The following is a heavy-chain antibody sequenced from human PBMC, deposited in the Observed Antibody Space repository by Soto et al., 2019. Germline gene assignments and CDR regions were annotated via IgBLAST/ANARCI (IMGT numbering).Heavy chain of an antibody. CDR3: PADVGGYIYGLARH. D-gene: IGHD4-17*01. J-gene: IGHJ4*02. CDR1: GFTFSSSA. Sequence: QMQLVQSGPEVKKPGTSVKVSCKTSGFTFSSSAVPWVRQARGHRLQWIGWIDVGSANANYAQMLQERGTISRDMSTSKAYMALSSPSPEDTAVYYCPADVGGYIYGLARHGGPGTLVTDSS. V-gene: IGHV1-58*01. CDR2: IDVGSANA.